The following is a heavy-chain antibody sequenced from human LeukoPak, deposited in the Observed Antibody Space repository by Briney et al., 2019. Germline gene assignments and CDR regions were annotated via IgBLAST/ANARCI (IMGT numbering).Heavy chain of an antibody. D-gene: IGHD2/OR15-2a*01. Sequence: GASVTVSCKASGGTFSSYAISWVRQAPGQGLEWMGRIIPIFGTANYAQKFQGRVTITTDESTSTAYMELSSLRSEDTAVYYCASTYGGGYYYYYMDVWGKGTTVTVSS. CDR3: ASTYGGGYYYYYMDV. CDR1: GGTFSSYA. CDR2: IIPIFGTA. V-gene: IGHV1-69*05. J-gene: IGHJ6*03.